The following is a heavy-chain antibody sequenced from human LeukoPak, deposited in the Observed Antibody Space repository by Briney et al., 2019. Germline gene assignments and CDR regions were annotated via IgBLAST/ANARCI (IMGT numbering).Heavy chain of an antibody. CDR1: GGSISSGGYS. D-gene: IGHD3-22*01. Sequence: SETLSLTCAVSGGSISSGGYSWSWIRQPPGKGLEWIGYIYHSGSTYYNPSLKSRVTISVDTSKNQFSLKLSSVTAADTAVYYCARRQHSSGYYYFDYWGQGTLVTVSS. CDR2: IYHSGST. V-gene: IGHV4-30-2*05. CDR3: ARRQHSSGYYYFDY. J-gene: IGHJ4*02.